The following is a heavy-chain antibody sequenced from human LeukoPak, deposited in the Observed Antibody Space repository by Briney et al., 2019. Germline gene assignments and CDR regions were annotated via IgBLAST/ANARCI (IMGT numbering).Heavy chain of an antibody. D-gene: IGHD4-23*01. Sequence: ASVKVSCKASGGTFISYAISWVRQAPGQGLEWMGGIIPIFGTANYAQKFQGRVTITADESTSTAYMELSSLRSEDTAVYYCAGGETVARAGWFDPWGQGTLVTVSS. CDR2: IIPIFGTA. CDR3: AGGETVARAGWFDP. V-gene: IGHV1-69*13. CDR1: GGTFISYA. J-gene: IGHJ5*02.